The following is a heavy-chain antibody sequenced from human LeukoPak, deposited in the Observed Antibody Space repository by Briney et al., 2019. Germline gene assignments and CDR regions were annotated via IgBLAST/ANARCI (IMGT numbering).Heavy chain of an antibody. J-gene: IGHJ4*02. V-gene: IGHV3-33*08. CDR1: GFTFSSYS. Sequence: GGSLRLSCAASGFTFSSYSMNWVRQAPGKGLEWVAVIWYDGSNKYYADSVKGRFTISRDNSKNTLYLQMNSLRAEDTAVYYCAGNYGPYYFDYWGQGTLVTVSS. CDR3: AGNYGPYYFDY. CDR2: IWYDGSNK. D-gene: IGHD3-10*01.